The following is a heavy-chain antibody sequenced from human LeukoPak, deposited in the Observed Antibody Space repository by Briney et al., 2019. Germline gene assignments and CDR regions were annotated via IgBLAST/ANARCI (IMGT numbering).Heavy chain of an antibody. J-gene: IGHJ3*01. Sequence: TLSLTCTVAGGSISSGSYYWSWIRQPAGKGLEWIGFVYYTGSTNYSSSLKSRVTISVDTSKNQFSLKLRSVTAADTAVYYCARISSSNWYNERGAFDVWGQGTMVTVSS. CDR1: GGSISSGSYY. V-gene: IGHV4-61*10. D-gene: IGHD6-13*01. CDR3: ARISSSNWYNERGAFDV. CDR2: VYYTGST.